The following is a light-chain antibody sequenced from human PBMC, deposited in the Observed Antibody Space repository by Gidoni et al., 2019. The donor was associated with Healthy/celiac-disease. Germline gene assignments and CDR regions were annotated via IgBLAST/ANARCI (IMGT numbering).Light chain of an antibody. V-gene: IGKV1-39*01. CDR1: QSISSC. Sequence: DIQMTQYPSSLSASVGDRVTITCRASQSISSCLYWYQQKPGKAHKLLIYAASSLPSGGPSRFSGRGSGTDFTLTISSLQPEDFATYYCQQSYSTPPYTFGQGTKLEIK. CDR2: AAS. CDR3: QQSYSTPPYT. J-gene: IGKJ2*01.